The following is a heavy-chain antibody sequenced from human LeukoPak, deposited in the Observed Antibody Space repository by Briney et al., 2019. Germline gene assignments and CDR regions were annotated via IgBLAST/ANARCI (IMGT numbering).Heavy chain of an antibody. CDR1: GYTFTGYY. CDR2: INPNRGGT. D-gene: IGHD1-7*01. V-gene: IGHV1-2*02. Sequence: ALVNVSCTASGYTFTGYYMHWVRQAPAQGLEWVGWINPNRGGTNYAQTFQGRVTITRDTPISTAYMELRRLRSGDRAVYYWARGEKLELPCFVPWGERTLVTVSP. CDR3: ARGEKLELPCFVP. J-gene: IGHJ5*02.